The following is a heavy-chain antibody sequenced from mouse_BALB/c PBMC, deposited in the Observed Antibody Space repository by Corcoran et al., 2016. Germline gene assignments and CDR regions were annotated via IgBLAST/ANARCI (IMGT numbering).Heavy chain of an antibody. CDR2: ILPGSGST. CDR3: ARSHGSSRASLAY. V-gene: IGHV1-9*01. J-gene: IGHJ3*01. CDR1: GYTFSSYW. D-gene: IGHD1-1*01. Sequence: QVQLQQSGAELMKPGASVKISCKATGYTFSSYWIEWVKQRPGHGLEWIGEILPGSGSTNYNEKFKGKATFTADTSSNTAYMQLSSLTSEDSAVYYCARSHGSSRASLAYWGQGTLVTVSA.